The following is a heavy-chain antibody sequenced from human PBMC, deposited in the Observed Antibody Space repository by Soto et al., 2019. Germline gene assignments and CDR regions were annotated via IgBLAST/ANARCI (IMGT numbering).Heavy chain of an antibody. J-gene: IGHJ6*02. CDR3: ARVPGFDYYYGMDV. Sequence: QVQLVQSGAEVKKPGSSVKVSCKASGGTFSSYAISWVRQAPGQGLEWMGGIIPIFGTANYAQKFQGRVTITADESTSNGHKERSSLRSEDTAVYYCARVPGFDYYYGMDVWGQGTTVTVSS. CDR2: IIPIFGTA. CDR1: GGTFSSYA. V-gene: IGHV1-69*01.